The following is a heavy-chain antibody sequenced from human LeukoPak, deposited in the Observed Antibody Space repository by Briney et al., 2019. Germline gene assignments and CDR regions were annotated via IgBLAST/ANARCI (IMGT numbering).Heavy chain of an antibody. CDR3: GKDEQGFGMQTSH. CDR1: GFDFRSYA. D-gene: IGHD1-14*01. CDR2: ITGSGGST. Sequence: GGSLRLSCAASGFDFRSYAVSWVRQAPGKGLEWVSAITGSGGSTYYADSVKGRFTVSRDNPRNTLYLQMNSLRAEDTAVYYCGKDEQGFGMQTSHWGQGTLVTVSS. J-gene: IGHJ4*02. V-gene: IGHV3-23*01.